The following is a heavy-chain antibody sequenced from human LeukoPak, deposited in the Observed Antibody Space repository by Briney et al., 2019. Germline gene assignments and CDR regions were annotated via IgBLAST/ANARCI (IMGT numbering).Heavy chain of an antibody. CDR1: GFTFRSYG. CDR3: ARDLRDGYNSPFDY. CDR2: ISYDGTNK. J-gene: IGHJ4*02. V-gene: IGHV3-30*03. D-gene: IGHD5-24*01. Sequence: GGSLRLSCAASGFTFRSYGMHWVRQAPGKGLDWVAVISYDGTNKYYADSVKGRFTISRDNSKNTLYLQMNSLRAEDTAVYYCARDLRDGYNSPFDYWGQGTLVTVSS.